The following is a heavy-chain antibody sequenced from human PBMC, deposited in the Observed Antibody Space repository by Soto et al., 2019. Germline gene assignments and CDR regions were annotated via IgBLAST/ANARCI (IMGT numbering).Heavy chain of an antibody. V-gene: IGHV3-23*01. CDR3: AKATTNGGWFNPFDS. D-gene: IGHD6-19*01. CDR2: LSGSGTST. Sequence: PXGSLLLSFAASGFSFVNYAMNWVRQAPGKGLEWVSGLSGSGTSTYYADSVKGRFTISRDNSRDTLFLQMNSLTADDTAVYYCAKATTNGGWFNPFDSWGQGALVTVSS. J-gene: IGHJ4*02. CDR1: GFSFVNYA.